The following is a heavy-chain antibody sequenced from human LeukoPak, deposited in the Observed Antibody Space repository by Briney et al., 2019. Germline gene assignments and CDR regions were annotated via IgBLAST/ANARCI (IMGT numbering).Heavy chain of an antibody. CDR1: GGSIGEYY. D-gene: IGHD3-3*01. V-gene: IGHV4-59*08. Sequence: PSETLSLTCTVSGGSIGEYYWSWIRQPPGKGLEWIGSSYNSGSTNYNPSLKSRVTISADTSKNQLSLRLSSVTAADTAVYYCARHRSGSFDSWGQGTLVTVSS. CDR3: ARHRSGSFDS. CDR2: SYNSGST. J-gene: IGHJ4*02.